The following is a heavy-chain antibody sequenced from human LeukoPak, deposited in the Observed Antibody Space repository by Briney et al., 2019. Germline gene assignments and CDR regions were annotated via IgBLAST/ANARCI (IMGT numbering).Heavy chain of an antibody. J-gene: IGHJ4*02. CDR3: AKDDAWLRFGE. CDR2: ISPSGDIT. D-gene: IGHD3-10*01. Sequence: GGSLRLSCATSGFTFNDHYLGWVRQAPGKGLEWVSGISPSGDITYYADSVKGRFTISRDNSKNTLYLEVISLTAEDTAVYYCAKDDAWLRFGEWSQGTLVTVSS. CDR1: GFTFNDHY. V-gene: IGHV3-23*01.